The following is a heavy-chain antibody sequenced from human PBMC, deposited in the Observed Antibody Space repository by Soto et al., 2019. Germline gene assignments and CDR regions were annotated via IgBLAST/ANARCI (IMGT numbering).Heavy chain of an antibody. CDR3: ARDREKAAAGSYWFDP. CDR1: GYTFTSYG. Sequence: AASVKVSCKASGYTFTSYGISWVRQAPGQGFGWLGWISAYNGNTNFAQKLQGRVTMTTDTSTSTAYMELRSLRSDDTAVYYCARDREKAAAGSYWFDPWGQGTLVTVSS. CDR2: ISAYNGNT. J-gene: IGHJ5*02. D-gene: IGHD6-13*01. V-gene: IGHV1-18*01.